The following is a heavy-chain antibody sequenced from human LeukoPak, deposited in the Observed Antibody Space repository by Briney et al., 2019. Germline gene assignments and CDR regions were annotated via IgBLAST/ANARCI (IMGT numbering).Heavy chain of an antibody. CDR1: GFTFSSYS. CDR3: ASEAYYYDSSGYPAEYFQH. Sequence: PGGSLRLSCAASGFTFSSYSMNWVRQAPGKGLEWVSSISSSSSYIYYADSVKGRFTISRDNAKNSLYLQMNSLRAEDTAVYYCASEAYYYDSSGYPAEYFQHWGQGTLVTVSS. D-gene: IGHD3-22*01. V-gene: IGHV3-21*01. J-gene: IGHJ1*01. CDR2: ISSSSSYI.